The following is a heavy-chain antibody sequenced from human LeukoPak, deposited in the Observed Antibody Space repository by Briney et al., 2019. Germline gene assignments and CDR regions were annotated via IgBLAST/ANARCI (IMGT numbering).Heavy chain of an antibody. D-gene: IGHD5-12*01. CDR2: IYYSGST. CDR3: ARAIVATIPDDY. Sequence: SETLSLTCTVSGYSISSSYYWGWIRQPPGKGLEWIGSIYYSGSTYYNPSLKSRVTTSVDTSKNQFSLKLSSVTAADTAVYYCARAIVATIPDDYWGQGTLVTVSS. CDR1: GYSISSSYY. V-gene: IGHV4-38-2*02. J-gene: IGHJ4*02.